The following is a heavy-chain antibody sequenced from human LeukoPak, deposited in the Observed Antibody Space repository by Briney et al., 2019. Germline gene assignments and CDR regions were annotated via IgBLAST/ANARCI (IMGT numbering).Heavy chain of an antibody. D-gene: IGHD2-2*01. CDR3: ARARSSTSSFDP. V-gene: IGHV4-59*01. Sequence: SETLSLTCTVFGGSISSYYWSWIRQPPGKGLEWLGYIYYSGSTNYNPSLKSRVTISVDTSKNQFSLKLSAVTAADPAVYYCARARSSTSSFDPWGQGTLVSVSS. J-gene: IGHJ5*02. CDR1: GGSISSYY. CDR2: IYYSGST.